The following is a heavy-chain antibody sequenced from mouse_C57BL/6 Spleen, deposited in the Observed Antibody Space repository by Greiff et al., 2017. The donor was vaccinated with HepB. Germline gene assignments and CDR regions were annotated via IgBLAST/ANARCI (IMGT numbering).Heavy chain of an antibody. CDR1: GYAFSSSW. J-gene: IGHJ2*01. CDR2: IYPGDGDT. Sequence: LQESGPELVKPGASVKISCKASGYAFSSSWMNWVKQRPGKGLEWIGRIYPGDGDTNYNGKFKGKATLTADKSSSTAYMQLSSLTSEDSAVYFCARWHYGSSYDYWGQGTTLTVSS. V-gene: IGHV1-82*01. D-gene: IGHD1-1*01. CDR3: ARWHYGSSYDY.